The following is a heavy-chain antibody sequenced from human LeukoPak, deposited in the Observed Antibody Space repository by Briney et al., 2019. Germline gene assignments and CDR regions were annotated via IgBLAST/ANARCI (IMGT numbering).Heavy chain of an antibody. CDR1: GFTVSRHY. Sequence: PGGSLRLSCVVSGFTVSRHYMSWVRQPPGKGLEWVSVMYSSGTTYYADSEKGRFTISRDNSKSTAYLQMNSLRAEDTAVYYCAKDRTNYDFWSGSFDYWGQGTLVTVSS. CDR2: MYSSGTT. CDR3: AKDRTNYDFWSGSFDY. D-gene: IGHD3-3*01. J-gene: IGHJ4*02. V-gene: IGHV3-66*01.